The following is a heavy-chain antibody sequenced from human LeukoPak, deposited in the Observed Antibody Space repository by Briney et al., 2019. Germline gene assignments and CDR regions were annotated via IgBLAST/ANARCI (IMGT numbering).Heavy chain of an antibody. Sequence: GGSLRLSCAASGFTFTEAWMTWVRQAPGKGLEWVGRIRPRGGTADYAALVKGRFTISRDDSNNALYLQMGSLITEDTAVYYCSTFASWGQGTLFTVSS. CDR1: GFTFTEAW. CDR2: IRPRGGTA. J-gene: IGHJ4*02. CDR3: STFAS. V-gene: IGHV3-15*01.